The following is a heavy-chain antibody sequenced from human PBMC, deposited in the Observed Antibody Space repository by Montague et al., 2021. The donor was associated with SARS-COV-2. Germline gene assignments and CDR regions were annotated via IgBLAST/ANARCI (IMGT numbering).Heavy chain of an antibody. D-gene: IGHD4-23*01. CDR3: ARWDPQSLTLIGFCGKSACDY. CDR1: GGSFSGSS. J-gene: IGHJ4*02. Sequence: SETLSLTCAVYGGSFSGSSWSWIRQSPGQGLEWIAEINHSGTTTSNFNPSLRSRVTISVDTSKSQFSLKLSSVTAADTGVYYCARWDPQSLTLIGFCGKSACDYWGQGTLVTVSS. V-gene: IGHV4-34*01. CDR2: INHSGTTTS.